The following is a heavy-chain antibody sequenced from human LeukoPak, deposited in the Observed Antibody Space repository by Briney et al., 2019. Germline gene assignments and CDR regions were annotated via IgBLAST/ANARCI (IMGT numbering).Heavy chain of an antibody. CDR2: MNPNSGDT. CDR1: GYTFTSYD. D-gene: IGHD5-18*01. V-gene: IGHV1-8*01. CDR3: AKRGSNYGDFDS. J-gene: IGHJ5*01. Sequence: GASVKVSCKASGYTFTSYDISWVRQAAGQGLEWMGWMNPNSGDTGYAQKFQGRVTMTRNTSITTAYMELSSLRSEDTAVYYCAKRGSNYGDFDSWGQGTLDTVSS.